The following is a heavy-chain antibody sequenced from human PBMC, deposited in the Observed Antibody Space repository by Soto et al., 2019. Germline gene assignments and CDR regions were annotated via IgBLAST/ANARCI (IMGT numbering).Heavy chain of an antibody. D-gene: IGHD3-10*01. CDR3: VRRHGLTIDAYY. CDR1: GGSISSSTDY. CDR2: FFYGGKN. V-gene: IGHV4-39*01. Sequence: PSETLSVTWTVSGGSISSSTDYWGWMRQPPGKGLEWIASFFYGGKNYYNPSLKSRVTISVDTSKNQFSLKLTSVTAAETAVYYCVRRHGLTIDAYYWGQGTLVTVSS. J-gene: IGHJ4*02.